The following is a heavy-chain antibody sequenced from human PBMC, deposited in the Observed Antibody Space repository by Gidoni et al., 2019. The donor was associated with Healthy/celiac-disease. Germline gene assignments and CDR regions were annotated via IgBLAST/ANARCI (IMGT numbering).Heavy chain of an antibody. CDR1: RYTFTSYG. J-gene: IGHJ4*02. Sequence: QVQLLQSGAEVKKPGASVNVSCKASRYTFTSYGISCVRQAPGQGLEWMGWISAYNGNTNYAQKLQGRVTMTTDTSTSTAYMELRSLRSDDTAVYYCLYTHYGDYGRDWGQGTLVTVSS. D-gene: IGHD4-17*01. CDR3: LYTHYGDYGRD. V-gene: IGHV1-18*01. CDR2: ISAYNGNT.